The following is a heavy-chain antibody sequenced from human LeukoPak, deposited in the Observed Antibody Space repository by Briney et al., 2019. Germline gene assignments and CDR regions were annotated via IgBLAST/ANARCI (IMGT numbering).Heavy chain of an antibody. Sequence: SETLSLTCTVSGGSISSYYWSWIRQPPGKGLEWIGSIYYTGNTYYNPSLESRVTLSVDTSKNQFSLRLSSVTAADTAVYYCARDIGELDYWGQGTLVTVSS. CDR2: IYYTGNT. CDR3: ARDIGELDY. J-gene: IGHJ4*02. D-gene: IGHD4-17*01. V-gene: IGHV4-39*07. CDR1: GGSISSYY.